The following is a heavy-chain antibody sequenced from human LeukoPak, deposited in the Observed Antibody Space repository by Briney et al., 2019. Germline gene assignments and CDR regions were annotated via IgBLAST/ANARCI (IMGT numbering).Heavy chain of an antibody. D-gene: IGHD6-19*01. CDR1: GGSISSDY. CDR3: ARVLRAVALNWFDP. J-gene: IGHJ5*02. Sequence: PSETLSLTCTVSGGSISSDYWSWIRQPPGKGLEWIGYIYYSGSTNYNPSLKSRVTISVDTSKNQFSLKLSSVTAADTAVYYCARVLRAVALNWFDPWGQGTLVTVSS. CDR2: IYYSGST. V-gene: IGHV4-59*08.